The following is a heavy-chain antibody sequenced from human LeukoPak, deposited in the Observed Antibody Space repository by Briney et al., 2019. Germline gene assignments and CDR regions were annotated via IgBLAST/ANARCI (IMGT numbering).Heavy chain of an antibody. V-gene: IGHV4-31*03. J-gene: IGHJ5*02. Sequence: TSQTLSLTCTVSGGSISSGGYYWSWIRQHPGKGLEWIGYIYYSGSTYYSPSLKSRVTISVDTSKNQFSLKLSSVTAADTAVYYCARVTPTYGSGREWFDPWGQGTLVTVSS. CDR1: GGSISSGGYY. CDR3: ARVTPTYGSGREWFDP. D-gene: IGHD3-10*01. CDR2: IYYSGST.